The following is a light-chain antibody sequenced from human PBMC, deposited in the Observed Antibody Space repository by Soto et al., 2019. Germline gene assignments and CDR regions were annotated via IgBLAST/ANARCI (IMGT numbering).Light chain of an antibody. CDR1: SSDVGGYNY. V-gene: IGLV2-14*01. J-gene: IGLJ1*01. Sequence: QSALTQPASGSGSPGQSITISCTGTSSDVGGYNYVSWYQQHPGKAPKLMIYEVSNRPSGVSNRFSGSKSGNTASLTISGLQAEDEADYYCSSYTSSSTDVFGTGTKLTVL. CDR2: EVS. CDR3: SSYTSSSTDV.